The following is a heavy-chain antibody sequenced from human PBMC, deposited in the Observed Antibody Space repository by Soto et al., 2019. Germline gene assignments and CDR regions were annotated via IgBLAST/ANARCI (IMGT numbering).Heavy chain of an antibody. J-gene: IGHJ4*02. D-gene: IGHD6-6*01. Sequence: QLLESGGGLVLPGGSLTLSCAGSGFTFSSSSMSWVRQAPGRGLEWVSSVGGRGATIYYAGSVKGRFTISRDNSKNTLYLHRNSLRAEDTAIYYCARVPRVIARTFTFHFWGQGIMVTVSS. CDR1: GFTFSSSS. CDR2: VGGRGATI. V-gene: IGHV3-23*01. CDR3: ARVPRVIARTFTFHF.